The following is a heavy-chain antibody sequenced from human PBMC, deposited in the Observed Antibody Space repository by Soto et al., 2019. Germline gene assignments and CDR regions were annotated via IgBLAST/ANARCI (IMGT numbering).Heavy chain of an antibody. CDR3: DYSRWFDP. D-gene: IGHD2-15*01. CDR2: IYHSGRP. Sequence: PSETLSLTCAVSGGSISSGGYSWSWIRQPPGKGLEWIGYIYHSGRPYYNPSLKSRVTISVDRSKNQFSLKLSSVTAADTAVYYGDYSRWFDPWGPGTLVTVSS. CDR1: GGSISSGGYS. V-gene: IGHV4-30-2*01. J-gene: IGHJ5*02.